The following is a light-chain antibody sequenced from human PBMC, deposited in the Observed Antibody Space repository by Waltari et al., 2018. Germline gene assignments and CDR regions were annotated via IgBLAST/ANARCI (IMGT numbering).Light chain of an antibody. Sequence: EIVLTQSPATLPLSPGETATLSCRASQSVGTYLAWYQQKPGQAPRLLIYDASNRATGIPARFRGSGSGTDFTLTISSLEAEDFAVYYCQQRSNWTPHTFGQGARLEIK. CDR2: DAS. J-gene: IGKJ2*01. CDR3: QQRSNWTPHT. V-gene: IGKV3-11*01. CDR1: QSVGTY.